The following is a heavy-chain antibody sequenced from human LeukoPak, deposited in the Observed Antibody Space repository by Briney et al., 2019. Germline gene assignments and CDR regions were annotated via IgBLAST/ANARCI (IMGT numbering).Heavy chain of an antibody. CDR1: GGSVCSDSYY. CDR2: IYYSGST. Sequence: SETLSLTCTVSGGSVCSDSYYWSRIRQPPGKGLEWIGYIYYSGSTSYNPSLKSRVTISGDTSKNQFSLKLSSVTAADTAVYYCAREGDYYDSSGYYDYWGQGTLVTVSS. CDR3: AREGDYYDSSGYYDY. J-gene: IGHJ4*02. D-gene: IGHD3-22*01. V-gene: IGHV4-61*01.